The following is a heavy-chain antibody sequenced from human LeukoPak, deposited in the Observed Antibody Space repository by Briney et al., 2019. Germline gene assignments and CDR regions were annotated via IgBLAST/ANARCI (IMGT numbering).Heavy chain of an antibody. CDR2: IYTSGAT. Sequence: SETLSLTCTVTSGSISGHYWSWIRQPAGKEMQWIGRIYTSGATNYNPSLKSRVTMSIDTSKKEFTLKLTSVTAADTAVYYCARDQYWSSTATPYYFDYWGQGTLVTVSS. CDR1: SGSISGHY. V-gene: IGHV4-4*07. CDR3: ARDQYWSSTATPYYFDY. J-gene: IGHJ4*02. D-gene: IGHD2-2*01.